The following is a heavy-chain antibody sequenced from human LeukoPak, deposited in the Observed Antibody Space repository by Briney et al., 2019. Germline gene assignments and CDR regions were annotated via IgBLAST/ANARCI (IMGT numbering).Heavy chain of an antibody. Sequence: GASVKVSCKASGYTFTSYAMHWVRQAPGQRLEWMGWINAGNGNTKYSQKFQGRVTITRDTSASTAYMELSSLRSEDTAVYYCARDWDTGIVGATEIRNYYGMDVWGQGTTVTVSS. CDR3: ARDWDTGIVGATEIRNYYGMDV. CDR1: GYTFTSYA. D-gene: IGHD1-26*01. V-gene: IGHV1-3*01. CDR2: INAGNGNT. J-gene: IGHJ6*02.